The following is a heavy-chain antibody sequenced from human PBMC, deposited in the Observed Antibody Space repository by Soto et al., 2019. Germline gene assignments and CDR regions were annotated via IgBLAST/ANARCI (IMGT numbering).Heavy chain of an antibody. CDR2: IYYNGNT. CDR3: ASSGSDGIRYFYNYMAV. V-gene: IGHV4-39*02. D-gene: IGHD1-26*01. CDR1: DGSINTGNYY. Sequence: SETLSLTCTVSDGSINTGNYYWGWFRQPPGKGLEWIGSIYYNGNTYYNPSLESRVTIAVDTSKNHFSLNLSSVTAADTAVFYCASSGSDGIRYFYNYMAVWGKXTTVTVSS. J-gene: IGHJ6*03.